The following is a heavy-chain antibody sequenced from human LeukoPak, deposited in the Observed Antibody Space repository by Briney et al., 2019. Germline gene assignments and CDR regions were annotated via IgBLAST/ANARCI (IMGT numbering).Heavy chain of an antibody. Sequence: GGSQRLSCVASGFTFSAYAMHWVRQAPGRELEWMAAISYDATETYYAGSVEGRFTISRDNSKKTLFLQMNGLTVGETAVYYLSKSRAGYASGSLMSWGQGTLVTVSS. CDR2: ISYDATET. J-gene: IGHJ4*02. CDR1: GFTFSAYA. D-gene: IGHD2-2*01. CDR3: SKSRAGYASGSLMS. V-gene: IGHV3-30*18.